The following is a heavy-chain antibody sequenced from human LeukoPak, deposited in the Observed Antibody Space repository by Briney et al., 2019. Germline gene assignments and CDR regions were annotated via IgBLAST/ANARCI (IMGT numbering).Heavy chain of an antibody. CDR1: GGTFSSYA. V-gene: IGHV1-69*13. CDR3: ARDQLRAYGDRTEPYNWFDP. D-gene: IGHD4-17*01. Sequence: ASVKVSCKASGGTFSSYAISWVRQAPGQGLEWMGGIIPIFGTANYAQKFQGRVTITADESTSTAYMELSSLRSEDTAVYYCARDQLRAYGDRTEPYNWFDPWGQGTLVTVSS. J-gene: IGHJ5*02. CDR2: IIPIFGTA.